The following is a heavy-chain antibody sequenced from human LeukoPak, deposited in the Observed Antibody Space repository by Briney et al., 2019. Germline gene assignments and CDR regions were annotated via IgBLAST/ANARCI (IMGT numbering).Heavy chain of an antibody. CDR3: ARGHSISPNWFDP. V-gene: IGHV3-7*01. CDR2: IKQDGSEK. J-gene: IGHJ5*02. CDR1: GFTFSSYW. D-gene: IGHD6-13*01. Sequence: GGSLRLSCAASGFTFSSYWMSWVRQAPGKGLEWVANIKQDGSEKYYVDPVKGRFTISRDNAKNSLYLQMNSLRAEDTAVYYCARGHSISPNWFDPWGQGTLVTVSS.